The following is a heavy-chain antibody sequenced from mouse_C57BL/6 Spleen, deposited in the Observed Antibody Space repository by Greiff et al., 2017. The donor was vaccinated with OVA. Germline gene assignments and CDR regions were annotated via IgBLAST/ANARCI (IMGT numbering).Heavy chain of an antibody. J-gene: IGHJ4*01. CDR3: TTDSSGYRGMDY. D-gene: IGHD3-2*02. Sequence: VQLKQSGAELVRPGASVKLSCTASGFNIKDYYMHWVKQRPEQGLEWIGRIDPEDGDTEYAPKFQGKATMTADTSSNTAYLQLSSLTSEDTAVYYCTTDSSGYRGMDYWGQGTSVTVSS. CDR1: GFNIKDYY. V-gene: IGHV14-1*01. CDR2: IDPEDGDT.